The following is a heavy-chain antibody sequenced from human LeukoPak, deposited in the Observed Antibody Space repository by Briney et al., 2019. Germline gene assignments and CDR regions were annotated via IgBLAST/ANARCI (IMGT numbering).Heavy chain of an antibody. V-gene: IGHV4-38-2*01. CDR2: INHSGST. CDR1: GYSISSGYY. CDR3: ASVRSRVVRPRRNWFDP. J-gene: IGHJ5*02. D-gene: IGHD3-3*01. Sequence: SETLSLTCAVSGYSISSGYYWGWIRQPPGKGLEWIGEINHSGSTNYNPSLKSRVTISVDTSKNQFSLKLSPVTAADTAVYYCASVRSRVVRPRRNWFDPWGQGTLVTVSS.